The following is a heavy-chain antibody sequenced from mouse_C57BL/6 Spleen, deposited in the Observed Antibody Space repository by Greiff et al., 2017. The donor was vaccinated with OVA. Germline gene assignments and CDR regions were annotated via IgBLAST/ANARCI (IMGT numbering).Heavy chain of an antibody. V-gene: IGHV1-53*01. CDR2: INPSNGGT. D-gene: IGHD2-4*01. J-gene: IGHJ4*01. Sequence: QVQLQQPGTELVKPGASVKLSCKASGYTFTSYWMHWVKQRPGQGLEWIGNINPSNGGTNYNEKFKSKATLTVDKSSSTAYMQLSSLTSEDSAVYYCAGGENMVYDYIYYYAMDYWGQGTSVTVSS. CDR3: AGGENMVYDYIYYYAMDY. CDR1: GYTFTSYW.